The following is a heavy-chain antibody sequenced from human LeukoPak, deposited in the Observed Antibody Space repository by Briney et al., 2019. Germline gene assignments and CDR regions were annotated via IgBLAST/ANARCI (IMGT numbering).Heavy chain of an antibody. Sequence: GGSLRLSCAASGFTFSGYWMHWVRQVPGKGLVWVSRIKTDGSNTVYADNVKGRFTISRDNARNTLYLQMNSLRVEDTAVYYCTRTYYYDSRDYFDYWGQGALVAVSS. D-gene: IGHD3-22*01. CDR2: IKTDGSNT. CDR1: GFTFSGYW. CDR3: TRTYYYDSRDYFDY. V-gene: IGHV3-74*01. J-gene: IGHJ4*02.